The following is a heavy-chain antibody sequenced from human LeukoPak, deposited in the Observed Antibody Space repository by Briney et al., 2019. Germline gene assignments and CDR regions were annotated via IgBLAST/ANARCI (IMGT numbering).Heavy chain of an antibody. CDR3: ARDYCSSTRCLFDY. V-gene: IGHV1-2*06. J-gene: IGHJ4*02. Sequence: ASVKVSCKASGYTFTGYHMHWVRQAPGQGLEWMGRINPNSGDTNYAQKFQGRVTMTRDTSISTAYVELSRLRSDDTAVYYCARDYCSSTRCLFDYWGQRTLVTVSS. CDR1: GYTFTGYH. CDR2: INPNSGDT. D-gene: IGHD2-2*01.